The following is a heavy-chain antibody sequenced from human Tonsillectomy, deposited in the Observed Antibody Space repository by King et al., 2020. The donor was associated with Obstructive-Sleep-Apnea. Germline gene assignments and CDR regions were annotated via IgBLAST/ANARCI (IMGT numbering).Heavy chain of an antibody. CDR1: GFTFSDYY. D-gene: IGHD6-19*01. J-gene: IGHJ4*02. V-gene: IGHV3-11*01. CDR2: ISNSGSTI. CDR3: ARDFSGYNSGWHYFDY. Sequence: VQLVESGGGLVKPGESLRLSCAPSGFTFSDYYMNLIRQAPGKGLEWVSYISNSGSTINYAVSVKGRFTISRDNAKNSLYLQMNSLRAEDTAVYYCARDFSGYNSGWHYFDYWGQGTLVTVSS.